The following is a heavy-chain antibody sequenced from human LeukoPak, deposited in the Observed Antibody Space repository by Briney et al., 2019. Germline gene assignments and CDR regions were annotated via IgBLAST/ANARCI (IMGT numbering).Heavy chain of an antibody. V-gene: IGHV3-7*01. CDR3: VRDLGHSRHYFEY. J-gene: IGHJ4*02. CDR2: ISQDGSET. Sequence: GGSLRLSCAASGFTFNSFFLNWVRLTPGRELEWLACISQDGSETFYMDSVRGRFTISRDNTKNSRYLQMDSLRAEDTAVYFCVRDLGHSRHYFEYWGQGALVTVSS. D-gene: IGHD7-27*01. CDR1: GFTFNSFF.